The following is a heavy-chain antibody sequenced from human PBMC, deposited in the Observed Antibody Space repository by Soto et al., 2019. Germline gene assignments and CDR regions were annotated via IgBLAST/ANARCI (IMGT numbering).Heavy chain of an antibody. CDR3: ARDRSDSSRADSFDI. D-gene: IGHD6-25*01. V-gene: IGHV3-53*01. Sequence: GGLRLSCAVSGFSVSDNYMSWVRQAPGKGLEWVSVIYRGDATHYADSVKGRFTISRDNSKNTVYLQMNSLRAEDTAVYYCARDRSDSSRADSFDIWGQGTMVTVSS. J-gene: IGHJ3*02. CDR2: IYRGDAT. CDR1: GFSVSDNY.